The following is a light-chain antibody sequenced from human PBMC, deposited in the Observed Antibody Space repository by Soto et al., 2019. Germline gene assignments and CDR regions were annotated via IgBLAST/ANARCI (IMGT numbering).Light chain of an antibody. Sequence: IQMTQFPSSLSSSVGDRVTITCRASQSISIYLNWYQQKPGKAPKLLIYAASSLQSGVPSRFSGSGSGTDFTLTISRLQPEDFATYYCQQIYSTPSITFGQGTRLEIK. CDR3: QQIYSTPSIT. V-gene: IGKV1-39*01. CDR2: AAS. J-gene: IGKJ5*01. CDR1: QSISIY.